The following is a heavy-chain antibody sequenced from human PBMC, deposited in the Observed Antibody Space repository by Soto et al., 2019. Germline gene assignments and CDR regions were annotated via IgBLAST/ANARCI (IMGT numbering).Heavy chain of an antibody. Sequence: GGSLRLSCAASGVTFSSYAMSWVRQAPGKGLEWVSAISGSGGSTYYADSVKGRFTISRDNSKNTLYLQMNSLRAEDTAVYYCAKEDYGDYVSPNDAFDIWGQGTMVTVSS. CDR3: AKEDYGDYVSPNDAFDI. D-gene: IGHD4-17*01. CDR2: ISGSGGST. V-gene: IGHV3-23*01. CDR1: GVTFSSYA. J-gene: IGHJ3*02.